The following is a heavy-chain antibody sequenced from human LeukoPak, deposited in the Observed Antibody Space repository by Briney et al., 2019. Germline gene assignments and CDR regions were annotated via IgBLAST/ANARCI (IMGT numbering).Heavy chain of an antibody. CDR2: IYYSGST. D-gene: IGHD2/OR15-2a*01. J-gene: IGHJ5*02. CDR1: GGSISSSSYY. V-gene: IGHV4-39*01. CDR3: ARGRGIWGRWFDP. Sequence: SETLSLTCTVSGGSISSSSYYWGWIRQPPGKGLEWLGSIYYSGSTYYNPSLKSRVTISVDTSKNQFSLKLSSVTAADTAVYYCARGRGIWGRWFDPWGQGTLVTVSS.